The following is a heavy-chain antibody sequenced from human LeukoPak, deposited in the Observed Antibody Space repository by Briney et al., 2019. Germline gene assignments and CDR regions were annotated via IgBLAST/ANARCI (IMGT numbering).Heavy chain of an antibody. J-gene: IGHJ4*02. CDR3: ASGYYGWGSPYYFDY. CDR1: GGSISSYY. CDR2: IYASGNT. V-gene: IGHV4-4*07. D-gene: IGHD3-10*01. Sequence: SETLSLTCTVSGGSISSYYWSWVRQPAGKGLEWIGRIYASGNTNYNPSLKGRVTMTVDTSKNQFSLNLSSVTAADTAVYYCASGYYGWGSPYYFDYWGQGTLVTVSS.